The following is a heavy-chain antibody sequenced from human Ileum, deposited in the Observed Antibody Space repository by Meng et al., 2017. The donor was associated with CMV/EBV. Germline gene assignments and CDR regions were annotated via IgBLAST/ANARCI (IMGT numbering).Heavy chain of an antibody. CDR3: ARDYYGHPNWFDP. Sequence: VSGGAVSSGSYCWSWIRKPQGKGLEWIGYIFYSGQTNYNPSLKSRVSISVDTSKNQFSLKVSSVTAADTAVYYCARDYYGHPNWFDPWGQGILVTVSS. D-gene: IGHD4-17*01. J-gene: IGHJ5*02. CDR2: IFYSGQT. V-gene: IGHV4-61*01. CDR1: GGAVSSGSYC.